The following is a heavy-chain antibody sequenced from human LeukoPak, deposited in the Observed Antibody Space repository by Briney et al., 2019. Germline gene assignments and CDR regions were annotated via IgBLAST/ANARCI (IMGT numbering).Heavy chain of an antibody. Sequence: GGSLRLSCEASGFTFSTFAMVWVRQPPGKGLEWVSSIFPSGGEIHYADSVRGRFTISRDNSKSTLSLQMNSLRAEDTAIYYCATYRQVLLPFESWGQGTLVTVSS. V-gene: IGHV3-23*01. CDR3: ATYRQVLLPFES. J-gene: IGHJ4*02. CDR2: IFPSGGEI. CDR1: GFTFSTFA. D-gene: IGHD2-8*02.